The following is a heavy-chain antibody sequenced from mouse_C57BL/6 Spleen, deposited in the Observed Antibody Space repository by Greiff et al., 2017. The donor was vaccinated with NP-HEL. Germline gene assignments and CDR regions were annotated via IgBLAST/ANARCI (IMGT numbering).Heavy chain of an antibody. J-gene: IGHJ2*01. D-gene: IGHD4-1*01. V-gene: IGHV1-42*01. CDR1: GYSFTGYY. CDR3: ARSTNWDFDY. CDR2: INPSTGGT. Sequence: EVKLQESGPELVKPGASVKISCKASGYSFTGYYMNWVKQSPEKSLEWIGEINPSTGGTTYNQKFKAKATLTVDKSSSTAYMQLKSLTSEDSAVYYCARSTNWDFDYWGQGTTLTVSS.